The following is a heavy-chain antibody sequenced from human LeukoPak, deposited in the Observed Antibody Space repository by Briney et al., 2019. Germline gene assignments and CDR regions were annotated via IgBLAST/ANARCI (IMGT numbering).Heavy chain of an antibody. D-gene: IGHD5-18*01. CDR2: INPSGGST. V-gene: IGHV1-46*01. CDR3: ARIPLDGYSYGVNHYYGMDV. J-gene: IGHJ6*02. CDR1: GYTFTSYY. Sequence: ASVKVSCKASGYTFTSYYMHWVRQAPGQGLEWMGIINPSGGSTSYAQKFQGRVTMTRDTSTSTVYMELSSLRSEDTAVYYCARIPLDGYSYGVNHYYGMDVWGQGTTVTVSS.